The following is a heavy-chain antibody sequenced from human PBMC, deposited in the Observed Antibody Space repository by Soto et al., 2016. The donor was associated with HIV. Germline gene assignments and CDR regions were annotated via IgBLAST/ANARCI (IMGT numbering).Heavy chain of an antibody. V-gene: IGHV3-13*04. CDR1: GFTFSSYD. CDR2: IGTGGDT. D-gene: IGHD3-22*01. Sequence: EVQLVESGGGLVQPGGSLRLSCAASGFTFSSYDMHWVRQATGKGLEWVSGIGTGGDTYYLGSVKGRFTISRENAKNSWYLQMNSLRAGDTAVYFCARGRGSYDAGGYYLKSFDIVGQGTSVTVSS. J-gene: IGHJ3*02. CDR3: ARGRGSYDAGGYYLKSFDI.